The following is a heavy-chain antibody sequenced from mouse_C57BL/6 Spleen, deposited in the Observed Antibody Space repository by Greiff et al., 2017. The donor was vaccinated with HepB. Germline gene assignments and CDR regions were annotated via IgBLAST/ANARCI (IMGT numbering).Heavy chain of an antibody. CDR2: ISYDGSN. Sequence: EVKLMESGPGLVKPSQSLSLTCSVTGYSITSGYYWNWIRQFPGNKLEWMGYISYDGSNNYNPSLKNRISITRDTSKNQFFLKLNSVTTEVTATYYCARNYGNYAMDYWGQGTSVTVSS. J-gene: IGHJ4*01. V-gene: IGHV3-6*01. CDR1: GYSITSGYY. D-gene: IGHD1-1*01. CDR3: ARNYGNYAMDY.